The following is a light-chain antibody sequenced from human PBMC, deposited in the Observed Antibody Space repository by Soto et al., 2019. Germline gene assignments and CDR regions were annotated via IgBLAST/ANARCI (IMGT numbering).Light chain of an antibody. Sequence: EIVMTQSPATLSVSPGERATLSCRASQSVGTYLAWYQQKPGQAPRLLIYGESTRAAGISPRFSGGGSGTEFTLTISSLQSEDFAVYYCQQYNDWPRTFGQGTKVGIK. CDR3: QQYNDWPRT. J-gene: IGKJ1*01. V-gene: IGKV3-15*01. CDR1: QSVGTY. CDR2: GES.